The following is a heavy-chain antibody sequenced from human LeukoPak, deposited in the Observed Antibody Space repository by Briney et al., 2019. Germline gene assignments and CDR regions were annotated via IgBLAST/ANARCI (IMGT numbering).Heavy chain of an antibody. CDR2: VDPEDGET. J-gene: IGHJ5*02. Sequence: ASVKISCKVSGYTFTDYYMHWVQQAPGKGLEWMGLVDPEDGETIYAEKLQGRVTMTTDTSTSTAYMELRSLRSDDTAVYYCARVLMTQGSWFDPWGQGTLVTVSS. V-gene: IGHV1-69-2*01. CDR1: GYTFTDYY. CDR3: ARVLMTQGSWFDP.